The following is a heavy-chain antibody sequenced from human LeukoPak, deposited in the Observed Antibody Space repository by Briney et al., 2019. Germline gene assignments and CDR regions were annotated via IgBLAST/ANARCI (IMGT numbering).Heavy chain of an antibody. CDR3: ARAVANLLRYFDWSPSSYYGMDV. Sequence: GGSLRLSCAASGFTFSSYGMHWVRQAPGKGLEWVAVIWYDGSNKYYADSVKGRFTISRDNSKNTLYLQMNSLRAGDTAVYYCARAVANLLRYFDWSPSSYYGMDVWGQGTTVTVSS. CDR1: GFTFSSYG. CDR2: IWYDGSNK. J-gene: IGHJ6*02. V-gene: IGHV3-33*01. D-gene: IGHD3-9*01.